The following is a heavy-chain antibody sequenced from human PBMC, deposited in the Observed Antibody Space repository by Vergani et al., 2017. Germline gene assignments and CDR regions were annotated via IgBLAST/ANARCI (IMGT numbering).Heavy chain of an antibody. J-gene: IGHJ6*02. CDR2: IRYDGSSE. Sequence: QVQILQSGGGVVQPGGSLRLSCTLSGFTLNTYGIHWVRQAPGKGLEWVSFIRYDGSSEYYGDSVKGRFTISRDKSQNTVNLQMNSLRTEDTAVYFCANSVIAGNGGVAYFGMDVWGRGTTVTVSS. CDR1: GFTLNTYG. V-gene: IGHV3-30*02. D-gene: IGHD3-16*01. CDR3: ANSVIAGNGGVAYFGMDV.